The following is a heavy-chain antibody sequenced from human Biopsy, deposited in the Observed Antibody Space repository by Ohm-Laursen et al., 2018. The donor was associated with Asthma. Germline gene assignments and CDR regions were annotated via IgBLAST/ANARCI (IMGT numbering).Heavy chain of an antibody. CDR1: GGTFSSYA. D-gene: IGHD1-26*01. J-gene: IGHJ4*02. CDR3: ARDGPVGAPSDY. V-gene: IGHV1-69*01. Sequence: SSVKVSCKASGGTFSSYAISWVRQAPGQGLEWMGGIIPIFGTANYAQKFQGRVTITADGSTSTAYMELRSLRSDDTAVYYCARDGPVGAPSDYWGQGTLVTVSS. CDR2: IIPIFGTA.